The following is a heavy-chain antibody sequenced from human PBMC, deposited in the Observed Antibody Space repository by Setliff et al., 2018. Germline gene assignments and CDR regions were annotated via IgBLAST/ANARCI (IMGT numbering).Heavy chain of an antibody. CDR3: AKVYYYDSSGYLN. V-gene: IGHV3-23*01. CDR1: GFTFDDYG. CDR2: ISGSISST. J-gene: IGHJ4*02. D-gene: IGHD3-22*01. Sequence: GGSLRLSCAASGFTFDDYGMSWVRQAPGKGLEWVSGISGSISSTYYADSVKGRFTISRDNSKNTLYLQMNSLGAEDTAVYYCAKVYYYDSSGYLNWGQGTLVTVSS.